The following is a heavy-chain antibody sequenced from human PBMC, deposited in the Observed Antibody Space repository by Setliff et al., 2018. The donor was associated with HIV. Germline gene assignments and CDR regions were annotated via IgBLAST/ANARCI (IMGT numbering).Heavy chain of an antibody. V-gene: IGHV3-21*01. J-gene: IGHJ4*02. CDR3: ARGGISIAARPIYY. CDR2: ISSSSSYI. CDR1: GFTFSSYS. D-gene: IGHD6-6*01. Sequence: GSLRLSCAASGFTFSSYSMNWVRQAPGKGLEWVSSISSSSSYIYYADSVKGRFTISRDNANNSLFLQIHSLRAEDTAVYYCARGGISIAARPIYYWGQGTLVTVSS.